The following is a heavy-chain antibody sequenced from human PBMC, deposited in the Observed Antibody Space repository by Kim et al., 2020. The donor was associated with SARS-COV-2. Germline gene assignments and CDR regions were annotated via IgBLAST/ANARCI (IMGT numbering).Heavy chain of an antibody. CDR1: GFTFSSYG. J-gene: IGHJ4*02. CDR3: AKDPTVSSSGWERDY. Sequence: GGSLRLSCAASGFTFSSYGMHWVRQAPGKGLEWVAVISYDGSTKYYADSVKGRFTISRDNSKNTLYLQMNSLRAEDTAVYYCAKDPTVSSSGWERDYWGQGTLVTVSS. V-gene: IGHV3-30*18. D-gene: IGHD6-19*01. CDR2: ISYDGSTK.